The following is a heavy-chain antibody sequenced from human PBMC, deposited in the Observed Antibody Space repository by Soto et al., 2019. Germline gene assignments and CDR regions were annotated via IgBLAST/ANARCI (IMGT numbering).Heavy chain of an antibody. Sequence: TLSLTCTVSGGSIISGGYYFIGMGQHPGKGLELIGYIYYSGSTYYNPSLKSRVTISVDTSKNQFSLKLSSVTAADTAVYYCARVGVVAARPNWFDPWGQGTLVTVSS. CDR3: ARVGVVAARPNWFDP. J-gene: IGHJ5*02. CDR2: IYYSGST. V-gene: IGHV4-31*02. D-gene: IGHD6-6*01. CDR1: GGSIISGGYY.